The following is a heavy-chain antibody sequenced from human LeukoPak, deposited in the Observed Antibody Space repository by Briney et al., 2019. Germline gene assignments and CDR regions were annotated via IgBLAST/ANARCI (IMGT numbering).Heavy chain of an antibody. CDR3: VKDGYCSPVNCYKGFDY. Sequence: GGSLRLSCAASGFTFDDYAMHWVRQAPGKGLEWVSGISWNSGNKGYADSVKGRFTISRDNAKNSLYLEMESLRAEDTAWYYCVKDGYCSPVNCYKGFDYWGQGTLVTVS. CDR1: GFTFDDYA. J-gene: IGHJ4*02. CDR2: ISWNSGNK. V-gene: IGHV3-9*01. D-gene: IGHD2-15*01.